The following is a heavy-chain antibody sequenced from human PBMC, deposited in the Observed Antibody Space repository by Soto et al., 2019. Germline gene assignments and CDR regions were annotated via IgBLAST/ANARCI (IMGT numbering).Heavy chain of an antibody. J-gene: IGHJ4*02. CDR2: ITYEGNNK. CDR1: KFTFSTFG. Sequence: QVQLVETGGGVVQPGRSLRLSCTAAKFTFSTFGTHWVRQAPGKGLEWVAVITYEGNNKYYADSVKGRFTISRDNSQNTLSLQMNSPRAEDTAGYYWAKAGHCYDTSGYKVDSWGPGTLVTVSS. CDR3: AKAGHCYDTSGYKVDS. V-gene: IGHV3-30*18. D-gene: IGHD3-22*01.